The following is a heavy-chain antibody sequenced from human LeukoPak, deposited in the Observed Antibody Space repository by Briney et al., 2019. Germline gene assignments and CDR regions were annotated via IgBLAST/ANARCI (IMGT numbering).Heavy chain of an antibody. CDR2: ISGSGGST. CDR1: GFTFSSYA. J-gene: IGHJ4*02. D-gene: IGHD4-17*01. V-gene: IGHV3-23*01. CDR3: VKDVNVERFMTTVTYFDY. Sequence: GGSLRLSCAASGFTFSSYAMSWVRQAPGKGLEWVSAISGSGGSTYYADSVKGRFTISRDNSKNTLYLQMNSLRAEDTAVYYCVKDVNVERFMTTVTYFDYWGQGTLVTVSS.